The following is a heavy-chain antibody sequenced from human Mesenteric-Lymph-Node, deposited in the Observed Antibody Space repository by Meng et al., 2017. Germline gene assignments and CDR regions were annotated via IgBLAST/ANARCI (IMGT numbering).Heavy chain of an antibody. CDR2: ISAYNGNT. V-gene: IGHV1-18*01. Sequence: ASVKVSCKASGYTFTSYAMHWVRQAPGQGLEWMGWISAYNGNTNYAQKLQGRVTMTTDTSTSTAYMELRSLRSDDTAVYYCARDTYGDRDAFDIWGQGTMVTVSS. CDR1: GYTFTSYA. J-gene: IGHJ3*02. CDR3: ARDTYGDRDAFDI. D-gene: IGHD3-16*01.